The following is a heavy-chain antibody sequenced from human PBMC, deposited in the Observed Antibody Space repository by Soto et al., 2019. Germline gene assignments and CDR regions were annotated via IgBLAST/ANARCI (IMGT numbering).Heavy chain of an antibody. J-gene: IGHJ4*02. Sequence: GGSLRLSCAASGFTFSSYSMNWVRQAPGKGLEWVSYISSSSSTIYYADSVKGRFTISRDNAKNSLYLQMNSLRDEDTAVYYCARASSSLESTPDIVVVVAAYSGFDYWRQGTLVTVSS. CDR3: ARASSSLESTPDIVVVVAAYSGFDY. CDR1: GFTFSSYS. V-gene: IGHV3-48*02. D-gene: IGHD2-15*01. CDR2: ISSSSSTI.